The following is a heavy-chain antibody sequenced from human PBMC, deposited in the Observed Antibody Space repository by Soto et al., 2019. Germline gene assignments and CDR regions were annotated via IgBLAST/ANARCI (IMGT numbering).Heavy chain of an antibody. J-gene: IGHJ5*02. Sequence: SETLSLTCTVSGGSISSYYWSWIRQPPGKGLEWIGYIYYSGSTNYNPSLKSRVTISVDTSKNQFSLKLSSVTAADTAVYYCARQIVVVPAASPARLNNWFDPWGQGTLVTVSS. CDR2: IYYSGST. D-gene: IGHD2-2*01. CDR3: ARQIVVVPAASPARLNNWFDP. CDR1: GGSISSYY. V-gene: IGHV4-59*08.